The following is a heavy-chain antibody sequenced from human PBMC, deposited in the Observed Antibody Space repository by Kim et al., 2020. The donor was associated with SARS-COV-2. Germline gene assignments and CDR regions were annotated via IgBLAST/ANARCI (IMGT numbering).Heavy chain of an antibody. V-gene: IGHV1-24*01. CDR3: ATAGDYGDFHFDY. Sequence: EKQFQGGVTMTVDTSTDTAYMELSSLRSEDTAVYYCATAGDYGDFHFDYWGQGTLVTVSS. J-gene: IGHJ4*02. D-gene: IGHD4-17*01.